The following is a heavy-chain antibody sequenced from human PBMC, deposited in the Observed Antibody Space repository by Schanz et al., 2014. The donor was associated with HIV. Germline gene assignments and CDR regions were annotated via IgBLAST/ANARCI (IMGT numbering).Heavy chain of an antibody. Sequence: QVQLVESGGGVVQPGRSLRLSCAASGFTFSSYGMHWVRQAPGKGLEWVAVISYDGINKYYADSVKGRFTISRDNSKNTLYLQMNSLRAEDTAVYYCARRSTPGGYYGMDVWGQGTTVTVSS. CDR1: GFTFSSYG. CDR2: ISYDGINK. CDR3: ARRSTPGGYYGMDV. J-gene: IGHJ6*02. V-gene: IGHV3-30*03. D-gene: IGHD2-15*01.